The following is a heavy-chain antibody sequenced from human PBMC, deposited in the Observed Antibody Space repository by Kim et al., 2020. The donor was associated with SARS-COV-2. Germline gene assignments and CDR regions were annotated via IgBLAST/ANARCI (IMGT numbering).Heavy chain of an antibody. V-gene: IGHV4-4*02. CDR3: AIKLRSRGYCSGGSCYSVGFPFDP. CDR2: IYHSGST. D-gene: IGHD2-15*01. Sequence: SETLSLTCAVSGGSISSSNWWSWVRQPPGKGLEWIGEIYHSGSTNYNPSLKSRVTISVDKSKNQFSLKLSSVTAADTAVYYCAIKLRSRGYCSGGSCYSVGFPFDPWGQGTLVTVSS. CDR1: GGSISSSNW. J-gene: IGHJ5*02.